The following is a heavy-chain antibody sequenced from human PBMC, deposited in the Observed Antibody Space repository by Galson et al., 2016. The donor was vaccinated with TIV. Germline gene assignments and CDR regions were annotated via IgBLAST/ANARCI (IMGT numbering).Heavy chain of an antibody. J-gene: IGHJ4*02. D-gene: IGHD6-19*01. V-gene: IGHV3-30*04. CDR2: ISYDGSND. CDR3: ARDESSGLIDS. Sequence: SLRLSCAASGFTFSGYSMDWVRQAPGKGLEWVALISYDGSNDFYADSVKGRFTISKDNSKNTLDLQMNSLRAEDTAVYYCARDESSGLIDSWGQGTLVSVS. CDR1: GFTFSGYS.